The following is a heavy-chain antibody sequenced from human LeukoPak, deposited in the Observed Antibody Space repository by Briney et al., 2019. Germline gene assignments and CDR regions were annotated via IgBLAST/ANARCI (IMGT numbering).Heavy chain of an antibody. D-gene: IGHD6-19*01. CDR1: GLTFDDYT. J-gene: IGHJ4*02. V-gene: IGHV3-43*01. CDR3: AKDLSTSGWIFDY. CDR2: ISWDGATA. Sequence: GGSLRLSCAASGLTFDDYTMHWVRQAPGKGLEWVSVISWDGATAYYADSVKGRFTISRDNSKNSLYLQMNSLRTEDTALYYCAKDLSTSGWIFDYWGQGTLVTVSS.